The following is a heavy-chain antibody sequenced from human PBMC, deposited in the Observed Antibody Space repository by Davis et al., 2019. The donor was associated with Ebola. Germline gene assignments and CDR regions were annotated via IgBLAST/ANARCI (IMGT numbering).Heavy chain of an antibody. Sequence: GESLKISCAASGFTVSSNYMSWVRQAPGKGLEWVSVIYSGGSTYYADSVKGRFTISRDNSKNTLYLQMNSLRAEDTAVYYCAKDDVHSGSYIDFWGQGTLVTVSS. V-gene: IGHV3-66*02. CDR2: IYSGGST. D-gene: IGHD1-26*01. J-gene: IGHJ4*02. CDR1: GFTVSSNY. CDR3: AKDDVHSGSYIDF.